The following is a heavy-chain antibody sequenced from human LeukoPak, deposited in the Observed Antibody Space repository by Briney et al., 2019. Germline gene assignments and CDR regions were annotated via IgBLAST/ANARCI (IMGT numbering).Heavy chain of an antibody. J-gene: IGHJ5*02. Sequence: PSETRSLACTVSGGSISSYYWSWIRQPPGKGLEWIVYIYYSENTNHNPSLKRRVTISVDTSKNQFSLKLSSVTAADTAMYYCARGMGGNWFYHWGQGTLVTVSS. CDR2: IYYSENT. D-gene: IGHD2-8*01. V-gene: IGHV4-59*01. CDR3: ARGMGGNWFYH. CDR1: GGSISSYY.